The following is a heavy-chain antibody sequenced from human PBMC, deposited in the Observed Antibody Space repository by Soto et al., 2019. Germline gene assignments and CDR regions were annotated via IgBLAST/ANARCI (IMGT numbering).Heavy chain of an antibody. CDR2: ISGNGRNT. Sequence: PGGSLRLSCAASGFPFSIYAMSWVRQAPGKGLEWVSAISGNGRNTYYADSVKGRFTIFRDNSKNTLYLQMNSLRAEYTAVYYCAKDIWMAVAGTCYWGQGTLVTVSS. CDR1: GFPFSIYA. V-gene: IGHV3-23*01. J-gene: IGHJ4*02. D-gene: IGHD6-19*01. CDR3: AKDIWMAVAGTCY.